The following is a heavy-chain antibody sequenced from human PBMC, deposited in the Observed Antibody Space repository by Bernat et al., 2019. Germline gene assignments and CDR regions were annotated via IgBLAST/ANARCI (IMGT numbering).Heavy chain of an antibody. CDR3: ARITLSPYCGGDCYAFDY. J-gene: IGHJ4*02. CDR2: ISSSSSYI. V-gene: IGHV3-21*05. CDR1: GFTFSSYS. Sequence: EVQLVESGGGLVKPGGSLRLSCAASGFTFSSYSMNWVRQAPGKGLEWVSYISSSSSYIYYADSVKGRFTISRYNAKNSLYLQMNSLRVEDTAVYYCARITLSPYCGGDCYAFDYWGQGTLVTVSS. D-gene: IGHD2-21*01.